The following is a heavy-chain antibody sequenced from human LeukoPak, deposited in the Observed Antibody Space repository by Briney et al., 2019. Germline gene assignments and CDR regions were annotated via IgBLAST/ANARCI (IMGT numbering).Heavy chain of an antibody. J-gene: IGHJ4*02. V-gene: IGHV3-7*03. Sequence: PGGSLRLSCAASGFTFSNYWMSWVRQAPGKGLEWVANMKHDGSEKYYVDSVEGRFTVSRDNAKNSLYLQMNSLSAEDTAVYYCALYLRVRGDYRGQGTLVSVSS. CDR2: MKHDGSEK. D-gene: IGHD3-10*01. CDR3: ALYLRVRGDY. CDR1: GFTFSNYW.